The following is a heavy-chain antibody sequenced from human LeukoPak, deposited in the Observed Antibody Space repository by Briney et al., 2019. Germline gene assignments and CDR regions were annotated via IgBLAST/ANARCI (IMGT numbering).Heavy chain of an antibody. Sequence: GGSLRLSCAASGFTYNSYAMHWVRQAPGKGLEDVSAISSNGGNTYYADSVKGRFTISRDNSKNTLYLQMGSLRAEDMAVYHCARVGDYGALDIWGQGTMVTVSS. D-gene: IGHD4-17*01. CDR1: GFTYNSYA. CDR3: ARVGDYGALDI. V-gene: IGHV3-64*02. CDR2: ISSNGGNT. J-gene: IGHJ3*02.